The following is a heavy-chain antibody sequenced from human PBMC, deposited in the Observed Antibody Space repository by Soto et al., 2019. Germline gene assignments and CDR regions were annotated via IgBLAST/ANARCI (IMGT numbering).Heavy chain of an antibody. CDR2: IDPLDSQT. V-gene: IGHV5-10-1*01. Sequence: GESLKISCEGSGYRFASYWITWVRQVPGKGLEWMGRIDPLDSQTNYSASFEGHVTFSADKSINTAFLQWSSLRASDTATYFCTRHAVIRSGGVTIFHWYDPCCQGRPVTDS. J-gene: IGHJ5*02. CDR3: TRHAVIRSGGVTIFHWYDP. D-gene: IGHD2-21*01. CDR1: GYRFASYW.